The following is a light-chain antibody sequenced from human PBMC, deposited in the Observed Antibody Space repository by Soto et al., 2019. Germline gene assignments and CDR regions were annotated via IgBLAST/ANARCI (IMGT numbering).Light chain of an antibody. CDR2: DVA. CDR3: ASYTTSSTYV. J-gene: IGLJ1*01. Sequence: SVLTQSAPVSGSPGQSITLSCTGTSSDVGGYNYVSWYQQYPGKAPKFIIYDVANRPSGVSNRFSGSKSGNTASLTISGLQAEDEADYYCASYTTSSTYVFGTGTKLTVL. V-gene: IGLV2-14*01. CDR1: SSDVGGYNY.